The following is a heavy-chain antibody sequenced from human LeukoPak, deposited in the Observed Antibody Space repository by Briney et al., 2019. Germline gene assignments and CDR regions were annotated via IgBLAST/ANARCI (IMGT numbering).Heavy chain of an antibody. Sequence: ASVKVSFKSSGYTFTSYYMHWVRQAPGQGLEWMGIINPSGGSTSYAQRFQGRVTMTRDTSTSTVYMELSSLRSEDTAVYYCAILDIVVVPAAIFDYWGQGTLVTVSS. V-gene: IGHV1-46*01. J-gene: IGHJ4*02. CDR3: AILDIVVVPAAIFDY. D-gene: IGHD2-2*03. CDR1: GYTFTSYY. CDR2: INPSGGST.